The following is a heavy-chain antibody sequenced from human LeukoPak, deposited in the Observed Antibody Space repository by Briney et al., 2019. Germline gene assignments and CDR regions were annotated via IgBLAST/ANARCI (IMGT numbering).Heavy chain of an antibody. V-gene: IGHV4-59*01. CDR2: IYYSGST. Sequence: SETLSLTCTVSGGSISSYYRSWIRQPPGKGLEWIGYIYYSGSTNYNPSLKSRVTISVDTSKNRFSLKLSSVTAADTAVYYCARGATPGDFDYWGQGTLVTVSS. J-gene: IGHJ4*02. CDR3: ARGATPGDFDY. CDR1: GGSISSYY.